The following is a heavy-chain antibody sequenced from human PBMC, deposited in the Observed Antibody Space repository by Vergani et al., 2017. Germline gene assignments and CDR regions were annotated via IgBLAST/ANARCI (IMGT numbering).Heavy chain of an antibody. J-gene: IGHJ4*02. CDR2: IHTSGST. V-gene: IGHV4-61*02. CDR3: ARGSYLGGSCYKPLFDY. Sequence: QVQLQESGPGLVKPSQPLSLTCTVFGGPINSHNYYWSWIRQPAGKGLEWIGRIHTSGSTNYKHSLKSRVTMPEDTSKNQLSLNLSSGTAADTAVYFCARGSYLGGSCYKPLFDYWGQGILVTVSS. D-gene: IGHD2-15*01. CDR1: GGPINSHNYY.